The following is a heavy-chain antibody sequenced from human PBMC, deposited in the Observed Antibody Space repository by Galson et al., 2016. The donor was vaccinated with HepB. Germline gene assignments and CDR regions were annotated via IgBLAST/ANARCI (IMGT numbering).Heavy chain of an antibody. J-gene: IGHJ3*01. CDR3: AKHYSLGSFDV. CDR1: GFTYSSSA. Sequence: LRLSCAASGFTYSSSAMSWVRQTPGKGLEWVSSLTPSGDSTYYADSVKGRFTISRDNSKNTLFLQMNSLRAEDTALYYCAKHYSLGSFDVWGQGTMVTVSS. D-gene: IGHD4-11*01. CDR2: LTPSGDST. V-gene: IGHV3-23*01.